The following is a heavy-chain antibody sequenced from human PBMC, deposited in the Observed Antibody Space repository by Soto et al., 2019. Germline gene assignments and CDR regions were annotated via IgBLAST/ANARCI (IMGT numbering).Heavy chain of an antibody. Sequence: GGSLRLSCAASGFTFNNYAMSWVRQAPGKGLEWVSGISGSGATTFYADSVKGRFTISRDNSKSTLNLQMSSLRADDTAVYYCVKGDCSGGSCYRGFDYWGQGSLVTVSS. CDR3: VKGDCSGGSCYRGFDY. V-gene: IGHV3-23*01. D-gene: IGHD2-15*01. CDR1: GFTFNNYA. J-gene: IGHJ4*02. CDR2: ISGSGATT.